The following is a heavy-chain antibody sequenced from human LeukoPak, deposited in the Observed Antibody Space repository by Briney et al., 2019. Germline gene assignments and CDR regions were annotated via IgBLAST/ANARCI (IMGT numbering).Heavy chain of an antibody. V-gene: IGHV3-30*02. Sequence: PGGSLRLSCAASGFTFSSYGMHWVRQAPGKGLEWVAFIQYDGSNEYYADSVKGRFTISRDNSKNTLNLQMNSPRGEDTAVYYCAKDREAAAFYWGQGTLVTVSS. CDR2: IQYDGSNE. J-gene: IGHJ4*02. D-gene: IGHD6-13*01. CDR3: AKDREAAAFY. CDR1: GFTFSSYG.